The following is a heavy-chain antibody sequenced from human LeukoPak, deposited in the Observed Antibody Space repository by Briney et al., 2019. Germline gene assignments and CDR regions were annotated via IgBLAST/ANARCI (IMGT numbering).Heavy chain of an antibody. V-gene: IGHV4-34*01. CDR2: INHSGST. CDR1: DGSFSGYY. Sequence: SETLSLTCAVYDGSFSGYYWSWIRQPPGKGLEWIGEINHSGSTNYNPSLKSRVTISVDTSKNQFSLKLSSVTAADTAVYCCARAKGYCSGGSCYSLYGAFDIWGQGTMVTVSS. D-gene: IGHD2-15*01. J-gene: IGHJ3*02. CDR3: ARAKGYCSGGSCYSLYGAFDI.